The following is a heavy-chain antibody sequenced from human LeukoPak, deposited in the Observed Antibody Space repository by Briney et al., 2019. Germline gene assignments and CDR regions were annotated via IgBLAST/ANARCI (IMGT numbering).Heavy chain of an antibody. CDR2: IIPIFGTA. J-gene: IGHJ5*02. CDR1: GGTCSSYA. CDR3: ARDRLAAAGTGWFDP. D-gene: IGHD6-13*01. V-gene: IGHV1-69*05. Sequence: ASVKVSCKASGGTCSSYAISWVRQAPGQGLEWMGRIIPIFGTANYAQKFQGRVTITTDEYTSTAYMELSSLRSEDTAVYYCARDRLAAAGTGWFDPWGQGTLVTVSS.